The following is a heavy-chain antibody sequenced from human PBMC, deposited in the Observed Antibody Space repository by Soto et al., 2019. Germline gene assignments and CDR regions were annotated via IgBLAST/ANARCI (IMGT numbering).Heavy chain of an antibody. J-gene: IGHJ5*02. D-gene: IGHD3-22*01. CDR3: ARDCGGACDSAFDP. CDR1: GFTFSSHW. V-gene: IGHV3-74*03. CDR2: INSDGSST. Sequence: GGSLRLSCAASGFTFSSHWMYWVRQAPGKGLVWVSRINSDGSSTTYADSVKGRFTISRDNAENTLYLQMSSLRGDDTAVYYCARDCGGACDSAFDPWGQGTLVTVSS.